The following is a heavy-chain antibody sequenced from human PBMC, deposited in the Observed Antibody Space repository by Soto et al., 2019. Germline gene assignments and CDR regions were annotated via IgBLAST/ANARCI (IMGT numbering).Heavy chain of an antibody. CDR1: GGSFSGYY. D-gene: IGHD2-21*01. Sequence: SETLSLTCAVYGGSFSGYYWSWIRQPPGKGLEWIGEINHSGSTNYNPSLKSRVTISVDTSKNQFSLKLSSVTAADTAVYYCARNRKRVMAVYYYGMDVWGQGTTVTVSS. CDR3: ARNRKRVMAVYYYGMDV. CDR2: INHSGST. J-gene: IGHJ6*02. V-gene: IGHV4-34*01.